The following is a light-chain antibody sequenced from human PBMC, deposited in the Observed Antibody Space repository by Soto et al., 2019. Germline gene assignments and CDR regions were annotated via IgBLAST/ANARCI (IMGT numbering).Light chain of an antibody. J-gene: IGKJ1*01. CDR3: QQYGSSSPWT. V-gene: IGKV1-5*03. Sequence: DIQMTQSPSTLSASVGDRVTITCRASQSISSWLAWYQQKPGKAPKLLIYKASSLETGVPSRFSGRGSGTDITLIISSLQPDDFASYYCQQYGSSSPWTFGQGTKVEIK. CDR1: QSISSW. CDR2: KAS.